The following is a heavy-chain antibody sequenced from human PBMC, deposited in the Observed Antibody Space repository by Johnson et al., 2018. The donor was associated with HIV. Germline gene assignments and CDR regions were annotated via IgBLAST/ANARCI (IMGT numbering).Heavy chain of an antibody. V-gene: IGHV3-30*19. CDR3: ARDRGSMPAVALDI. CDR2: IWYDGSNK. CDR1: GFTFSSYG. Sequence: QEQLVESGGGVVQPGRSLRLSCAASGFTFSSYGMHWVRQAPGKGLEWVAVIWYDGSNKYYADSVKGRFTISRDNAKNSLYLQMNSLRAEDTAVYYCARDRGSMPAVALDIWGQGTMVTVSS. J-gene: IGHJ3*02. D-gene: IGHD2-2*01.